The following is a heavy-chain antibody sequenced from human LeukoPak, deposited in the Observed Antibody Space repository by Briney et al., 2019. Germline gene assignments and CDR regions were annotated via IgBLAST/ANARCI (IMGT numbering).Heavy chain of an antibody. CDR1: GGTFSSYA. J-gene: IGHJ4*02. V-gene: IGHV1-69*04. Sequence: GASVKVSCKASGGTFSSYAISWVRQAPGQGLEWMGRIIPILGIANYAQKFQGRVTITADKSTSTAYMELSSLRTEDTAVYYCARDLSILGYDFWSGYGGYFDYWGQGTLVTVSS. D-gene: IGHD3-3*01. CDR3: ARDLSILGYDFWSGYGGYFDY. CDR2: IIPILGIA.